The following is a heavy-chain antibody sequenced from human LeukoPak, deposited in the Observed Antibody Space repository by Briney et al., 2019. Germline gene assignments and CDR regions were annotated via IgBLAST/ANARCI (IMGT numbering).Heavy chain of an antibody. D-gene: IGHD2-2*01. Sequence: GGSLRPSCAASGFTFSSMNWVRQAPGKELEWVSYISGSSSTIYYADSVKGRFTISRDNAKNSLYLQMNSLRAEDTAVYYCARGMTRSTGSGEDYWGQGTLVTVSS. CDR1: GFTFSS. V-gene: IGHV3-48*01. J-gene: IGHJ4*02. CDR3: ARGMTRSTGSGEDY. CDR2: ISGSSSTI.